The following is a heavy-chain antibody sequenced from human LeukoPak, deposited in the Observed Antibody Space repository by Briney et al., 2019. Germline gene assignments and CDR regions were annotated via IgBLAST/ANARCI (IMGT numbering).Heavy chain of an antibody. Sequence: PGGSLRLSCAASGFTFSSYGMHWVRQAPGKGLEWVAVISYDGSNKYYADSVKGRFTISRDSSKNTLYLQMNSLRAEDTAVYYCAKEYYYDSSGSYFDYWGQGTLVTVSS. J-gene: IGHJ4*02. CDR3: AKEYYYDSSGSYFDY. CDR1: GFTFSSYG. CDR2: ISYDGSNK. D-gene: IGHD3-22*01. V-gene: IGHV3-30*18.